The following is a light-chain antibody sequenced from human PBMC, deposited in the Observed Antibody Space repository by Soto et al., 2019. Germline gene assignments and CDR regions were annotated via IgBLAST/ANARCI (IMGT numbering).Light chain of an antibody. CDR1: QGIGNY. J-gene: IGKJ1*01. CDR3: QKYNSALGT. Sequence: DIQMTQSPSSLSASVGDRVTITCRASQGIGNYLAWYQQKPGKVPKLLIYSASTLQSGVPSRFSGSGSGTDFTLTISSLQPEDAATYYCQKYNSALGTFGQGTKVEIK. CDR2: SAS. V-gene: IGKV1-27*01.